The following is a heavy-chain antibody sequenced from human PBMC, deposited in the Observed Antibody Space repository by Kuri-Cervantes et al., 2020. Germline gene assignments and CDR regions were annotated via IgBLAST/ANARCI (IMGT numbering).Heavy chain of an antibody. CDR2: ISSSGSTI. Sequence: GESLKISCAASGFTFSSYGMSWVRQAPGKGLEWVSYISSSGSTIYYADSVKGRFTISRDNAKNSLYLQMNSLRAEDTAIYYCARGSPAFYYFYYMDVWGKGTTVTVSS. V-gene: IGHV3-48*04. CDR3: ARGSPAFYYFYYMDV. CDR1: GFTFSSYG. J-gene: IGHJ6*03.